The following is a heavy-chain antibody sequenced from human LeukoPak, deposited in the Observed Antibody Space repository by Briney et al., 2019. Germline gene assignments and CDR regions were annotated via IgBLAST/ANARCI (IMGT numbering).Heavy chain of an antibody. Sequence: GGSLRLSCAASGFTFRNYAMTWVRQAPGKGPEWVSVISGSGDSTYYADSVKGRFTISRDNAKNSLYLQMNSLRAEDTAVYYCAGLTYYYDSSPDYWGQGTLVTVSS. D-gene: IGHD3-22*01. J-gene: IGHJ4*02. CDR2: ISGSGDST. CDR3: AGLTYYYDSSPDY. CDR1: GFTFRNYA. V-gene: IGHV3-23*01.